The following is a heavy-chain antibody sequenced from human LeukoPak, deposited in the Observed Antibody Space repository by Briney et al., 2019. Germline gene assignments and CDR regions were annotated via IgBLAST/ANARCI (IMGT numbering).Heavy chain of an antibody. V-gene: IGHV3-33*01. D-gene: IGHD4-11*01. CDR2: IWYDGSNK. CDR1: GFTFSSYG. Sequence: PGGSLRLSCAASGFTFSSYGMHWVRQAPGKGLEWVAVIWYDGSNKYYADSVKGRFTISRDNSKNTLYLQMNSLRAEDTAVYYCARGTTVYYYYYMDVWGKGTTVTVSS. J-gene: IGHJ6*03. CDR3: ARGTTVYYYYYMDV.